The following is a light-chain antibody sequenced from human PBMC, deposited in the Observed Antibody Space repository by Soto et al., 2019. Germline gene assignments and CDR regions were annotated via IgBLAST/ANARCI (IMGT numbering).Light chain of an antibody. CDR2: AAS. CDR3: QKYNSVPWT. CDR1: QVIDKY. J-gene: IGKJ1*01. Sequence: DIRMTQSPSSLSASVGDRITITCRASQVIDKYLAWYQQKPGRVPKLLIYAASTLQSGVPSRFSGSGSGTDFSLTISSLQPEDVATYYCQKYNSVPWTFGQGTME. V-gene: IGKV1-27*01.